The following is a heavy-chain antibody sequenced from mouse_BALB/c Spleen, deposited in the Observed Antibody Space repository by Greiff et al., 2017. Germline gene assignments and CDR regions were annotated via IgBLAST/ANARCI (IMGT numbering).Heavy chain of an antibody. V-gene: IGHV6-6*02. Sequence: DVKLVESGGGLVQPGGSMKLSCVASGFTFSNYWMNWVRQSPEKGLEWVAEIRLKSNNYATHYAESVKGRFTISRDDSKSSVYLQMNNLRAEDTGIYYCTRPSYDYGYYYAMDYWGQGTSVTVSS. D-gene: IGHD2-4*01. CDR2: IRLKSNNYAT. J-gene: IGHJ4*01. CDR3: TRPSYDYGYYYAMDY. CDR1: GFTFSNYW.